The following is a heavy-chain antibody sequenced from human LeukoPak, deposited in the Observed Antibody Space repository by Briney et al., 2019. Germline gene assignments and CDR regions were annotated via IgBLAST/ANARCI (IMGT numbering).Heavy chain of an antibody. V-gene: IGHV1-69*01. CDR3: ARPAATYSAAFDY. D-gene: IGHD2-2*01. Sequence: SVKVSCTASGGTFSSYAISWVRQAPGQGLEWMGGIIPIFGTANYAQKFQGRVTITADESTSTAYMELSSLRSEDTAVYYCARPAATYSAAFDYWGQGTLVTVSS. CDR2: IIPIFGTA. J-gene: IGHJ4*02. CDR1: GGTFSSYA.